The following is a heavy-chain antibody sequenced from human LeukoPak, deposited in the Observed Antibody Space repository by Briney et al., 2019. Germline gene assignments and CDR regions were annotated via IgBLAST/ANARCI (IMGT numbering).Heavy chain of an antibody. CDR2: IYSGGST. Sequence: PGGSRRFSCAASGSTVRSNYMSWVRQAPGKGLEGVAVIYSGGSTYYADSVKGRFTISRDNSKNTLYLQTNSLRAEDTAVYYCARDGDGYNPTLFDYWGQGTLVTVSS. CDR3: ARDGDGYNPTLFDY. J-gene: IGHJ4*02. D-gene: IGHD5-24*01. CDR1: GSTVRSNY. V-gene: IGHV3-53*01.